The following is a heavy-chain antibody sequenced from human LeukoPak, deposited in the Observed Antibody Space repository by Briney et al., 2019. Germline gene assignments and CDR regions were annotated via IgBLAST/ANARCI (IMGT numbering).Heavy chain of an antibody. CDR3: AKLYTSRWYNDY. Sequence: GGSLRLSCAASGFTFSSYAMSWVRQAPGKGLEWVSALSNIGSSTSYADSVKGRCTISRDNSKNTLYLQMNSLRAEDTAVYYCAKLYTSRWYNDYWGQGTLVTVSS. J-gene: IGHJ4*02. D-gene: IGHD6-13*01. V-gene: IGHV3-23*01. CDR2: LSNIGSST. CDR1: GFTFSSYA.